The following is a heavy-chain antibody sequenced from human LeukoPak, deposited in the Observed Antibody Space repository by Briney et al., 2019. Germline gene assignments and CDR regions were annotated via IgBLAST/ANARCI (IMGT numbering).Heavy chain of an antibody. J-gene: IGHJ4*02. CDR1: GGSISSYY. CDR2: IYHSGST. V-gene: IGHV4-59*12. CDR3: ARGEGHFDY. Sequence: SETLSLTCTVSGGSISSYYWSWIRQPPGKGLEWIGYIYHSGSTYYNPSLKSRVTISVDRSKNQFSLKLSSVTAADTAVYYCARGEGHFDYWGQGTLVTVSS.